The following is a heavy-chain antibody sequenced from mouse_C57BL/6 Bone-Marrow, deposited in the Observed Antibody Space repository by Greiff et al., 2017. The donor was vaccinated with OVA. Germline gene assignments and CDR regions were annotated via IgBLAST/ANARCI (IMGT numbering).Heavy chain of an antibody. D-gene: IGHD2-4*01. J-gene: IGHJ3*01. CDR2: IYPGSGST. V-gene: IGHV1-55*01. CDR1: GYTFTSYW. Sequence: QVQLQPGAELVKPGASVKMSCKASGYTFTSYWITWVKQRPGQGLEWIGDIYPGSGSTNYNEKFKSKATLTVDTSSSTAYMQLSSLTSEDSAVYYCARSFYDYWFAYWGQGTLVTVSA. CDR3: ARSFYDYWFAY.